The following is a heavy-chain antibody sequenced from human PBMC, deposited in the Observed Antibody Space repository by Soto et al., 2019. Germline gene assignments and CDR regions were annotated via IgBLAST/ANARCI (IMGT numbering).Heavy chain of an antibody. CDR3: ARAIKRWEVNYYFDF. V-gene: IGHV1-69*06. Sequence: QVVLSQSGAEVKAPGSSVRVSCQVSGSTFNNFAFSWVRQAPGNGPEWMGGIVVDSNTAEYSQRSQDRVTITADTSSKTLYMELGSLTFEDTAVYYCARAIKRWEVNYYFDFWGRGTLVTVSS. CDR1: GSTFNNFA. CDR2: IVVDSNTA. D-gene: IGHD1-26*01. J-gene: IGHJ4*02.